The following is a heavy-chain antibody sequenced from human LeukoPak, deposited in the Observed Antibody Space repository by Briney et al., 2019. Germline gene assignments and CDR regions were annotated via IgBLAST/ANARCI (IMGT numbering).Heavy chain of an antibody. Sequence: STSYAQKFQGRVTMTRDTSTSTVYMELSSLRSEDTAVYYCARSRRVRGVINTSPYYYYMDVWGKGTTVTISS. CDR2: ST. V-gene: IGHV1-46*01. CDR3: ARSRRVRGVINTSPYYYYMDV. D-gene: IGHD3-10*01. J-gene: IGHJ6*03.